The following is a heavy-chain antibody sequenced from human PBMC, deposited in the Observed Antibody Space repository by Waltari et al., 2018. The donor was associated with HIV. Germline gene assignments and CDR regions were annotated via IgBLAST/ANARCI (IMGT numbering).Heavy chain of an antibody. Sequence: EVQLVASGGGLVQPGGAVRLACAGSGFTCSSYWMHRVSLPTGKGLVCVSRINSEGSSTSYADSVKGRFTISRDNAKNTLYLQMNSLRAEDTAVYYCARDQQWLVPIAFDIWGQGTMVTVSS. CDR1: GFTCSSYW. CDR3: ARDQQWLVPIAFDI. D-gene: IGHD6-19*01. J-gene: IGHJ3*02. V-gene: IGHV3-74*01. CDR2: INSEGSST.